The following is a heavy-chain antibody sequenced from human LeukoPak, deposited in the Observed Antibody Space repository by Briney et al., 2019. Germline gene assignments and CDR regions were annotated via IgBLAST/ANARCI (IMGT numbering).Heavy chain of an antibody. Sequence: EASAKTSFNASGNNFTGVRLALGPQANGQGLELIRWFCAYNGNTNYAQKLQGRVTMTTDTSTSTAYMELRSLRSDDTAVYYCARVITFGGVIVPSPFDYWGQGTLVTVSS. CDR1: GNNFTGVR. CDR3: ARVITFGGVIVPSPFDY. J-gene: IGHJ4*02. D-gene: IGHD3-16*02. V-gene: IGHV1-18*04. CDR2: FCAYNGNT.